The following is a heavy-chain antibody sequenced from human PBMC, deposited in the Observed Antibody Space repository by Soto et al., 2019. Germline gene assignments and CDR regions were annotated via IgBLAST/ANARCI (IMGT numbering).Heavy chain of an antibody. V-gene: IGHV4-59*12. J-gene: IGHJ4*02. D-gene: IGHD5-12*01. CDR1: GGSISSYY. Sequence: PSDTLSLTCTVSGGSISSYYWSWIRQPPGKGLEWIGYIYHSGSTYYNPSLKSRVTISVDRSKNQFSLKLSSVTAADTAVYYCARVPEGEGYNYAFDYWGQGTLVTVSS. CDR3: ARVPEGEGYNYAFDY. CDR2: IYHSGST.